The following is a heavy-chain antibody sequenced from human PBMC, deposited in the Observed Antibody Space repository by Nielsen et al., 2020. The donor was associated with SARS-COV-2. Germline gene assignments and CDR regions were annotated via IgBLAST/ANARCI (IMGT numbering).Heavy chain of an antibody. Sequence: GESLKISCAASGFTFSSLWMSWVRQVPGKGLEWVADIKPDGSEKVYVDSVKGRFTISRDNAKNSLYLQMNSLRAEDTALYYCAKDISGWYYFDYWGQGTLVTVSS. D-gene: IGHD6-19*01. CDR2: IKPDGSEK. CDR3: AKDISGWYYFDY. CDR1: GFTFSSLW. V-gene: IGHV3-7*03. J-gene: IGHJ4*02.